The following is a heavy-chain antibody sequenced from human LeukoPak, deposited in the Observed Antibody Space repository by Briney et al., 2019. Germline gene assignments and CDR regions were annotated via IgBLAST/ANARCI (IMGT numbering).Heavy chain of an antibody. Sequence: ASVKVSCKASGYTFTSYYMHWVRQAPGQGLEGMGIINPSGGSTSYAQKFQGRVTMTRDTSTSTVYMELSSLRSEDTAVYYCARDIKPVTYYDYVWGSPIDYWGQGTLVTVSS. J-gene: IGHJ4*02. CDR2: INPSGGST. D-gene: IGHD3-16*01. CDR3: ARDIKPVTYYDYVWGSPIDY. V-gene: IGHV1-46*01. CDR1: GYTFTSYY.